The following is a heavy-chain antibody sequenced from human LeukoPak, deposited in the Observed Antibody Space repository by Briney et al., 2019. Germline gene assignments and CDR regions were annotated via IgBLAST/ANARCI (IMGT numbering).Heavy chain of an antibody. CDR2: IYHGGGA. Sequence: SGTLSLTCAVSGASIGSETWWNWVRQPPGKGLEWIGEIYHGGGANYNPSLKSRVIISLDKSKNQFFLELTSVTAADTAVYYCAKHGSGSYQGYWGQGTLVTVSS. V-gene: IGHV4-4*02. CDR3: AKHGSGSYQGY. CDR1: GASIGSETW. J-gene: IGHJ4*02. D-gene: IGHD3-10*01.